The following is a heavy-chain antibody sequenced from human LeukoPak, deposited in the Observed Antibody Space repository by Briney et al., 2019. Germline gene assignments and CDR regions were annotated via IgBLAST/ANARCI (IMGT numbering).Heavy chain of an antibody. CDR3: ARSVGSYYGDL. D-gene: IGHD3-22*01. CDR1: GFTFSTYT. J-gene: IGHJ5*02. V-gene: IGHV3-21*01. CDR2: TTSSSSFT. Sequence: GGSLRLSCAASGFTFSTYTMSWVRQAPGKGLDWVASTTSSSSFTYYADSVKGRFTISRDNAKNSLYLQMNSLTVEDTAVYYCARSVGSYYGDLWGQGTLVTVSS.